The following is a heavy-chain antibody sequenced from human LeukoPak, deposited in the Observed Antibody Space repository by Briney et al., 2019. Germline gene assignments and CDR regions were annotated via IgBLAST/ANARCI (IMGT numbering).Heavy chain of an antibody. CDR3: ARETSQKGAHYMDV. J-gene: IGHJ6*03. V-gene: IGHV4-59*01. D-gene: IGHD3-16*01. CDR1: GGSISSYY. CDR2: IYYSGYT. Sequence: SETLSLTCTVSGGSISSYYWSWIRQPPGKGLEWIGDIYYSGYTNYNPSLKSRVTISVDTSKNQFSLKLRSVTAADTAVYYCARETSQKGAHYMDVWGKGTTVTISS.